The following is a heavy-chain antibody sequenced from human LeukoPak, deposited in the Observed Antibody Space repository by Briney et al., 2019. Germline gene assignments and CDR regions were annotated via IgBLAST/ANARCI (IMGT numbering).Heavy chain of an antibody. D-gene: IGHD1-26*01. V-gene: IGHV1-69*05. CDR3: GRGIVGATPLDY. J-gene: IGHJ4*02. CDR2: IIPIFGTA. Sequence: SVKVSCKASGGTFSSYAISWVRQAPGQGVEWMGGIIPIFGTANYAQKFQGRVTITTDKSPSTAYIDLSSVRSEDTAVYICGRGIVGATPLDYWGQGTLVTVSS. CDR1: GGTFSSYA.